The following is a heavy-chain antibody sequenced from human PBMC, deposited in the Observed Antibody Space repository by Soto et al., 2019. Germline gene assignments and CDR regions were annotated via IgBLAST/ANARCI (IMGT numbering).Heavy chain of an antibody. CDR3: ARDHSSSWYYYYGMDV. D-gene: IGHD6-13*01. CDR2: ISYDGSNK. CDR1: GFTFSSYA. J-gene: IGHJ6*02. Sequence: GSLRLSCAASGFTFSSYAMHWVRQAPGKGLEWVAVISYDGSNKYYADSVKGRFTISRDNSKNTLYLQMNSLRAEDTAVYYCARDHSSSWYYYYGMDVWGQGTTVTVSS. V-gene: IGHV3-30-3*01.